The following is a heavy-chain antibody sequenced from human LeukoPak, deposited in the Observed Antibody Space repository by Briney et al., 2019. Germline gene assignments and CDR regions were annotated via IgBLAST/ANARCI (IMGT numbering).Heavy chain of an antibody. D-gene: IGHD6-13*01. Sequence: PSETLSLTCTVSGGSISSSSYYWGWIRQPPGKGLEWIGSIYYSGSTYYNPSLKSRVTISVDTSKNQFSLKLSSVTAADTAVYYCASGQYSSSWFDPWGQGTLVTVSS. CDR1: GGSISSSSYY. J-gene: IGHJ5*02. CDR2: IYYSGST. V-gene: IGHV4-39*07. CDR3: ASGQYSSSWFDP.